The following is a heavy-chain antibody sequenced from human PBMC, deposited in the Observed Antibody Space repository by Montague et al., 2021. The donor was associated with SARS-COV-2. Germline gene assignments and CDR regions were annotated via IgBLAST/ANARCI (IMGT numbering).Heavy chain of an antibody. J-gene: IGHJ6*02. CDR3: ASDMTTAYYYYYGMDV. Sequence: SLRLSCAASGFTFSSYWMHWVRQAPGKGLVWVSHINSDGSSTSYADSVKGRFTISRDNAKNTLYLQMNSLRAEDTAAYYCASDMTTAYYYYYGMDVWGQGTTVTVSS. CDR2: INSDGSST. V-gene: IGHV3-74*01. D-gene: IGHD4-11*01. CDR1: GFTFSSYW.